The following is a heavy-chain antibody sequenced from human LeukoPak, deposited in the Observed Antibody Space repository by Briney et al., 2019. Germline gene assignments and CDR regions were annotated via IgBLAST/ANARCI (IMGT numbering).Heavy chain of an antibody. V-gene: IGHV4-61*02. Sequence: SETPSVTCTVSGGSISSGSYYWSWIRQPAGKGLEWIGRIFTSGSTNYNPSLKSRVTISVDTSKNQFSLKLTSVTAADTAVYYCARDKYYYDTSGSNPVFDYWSQGTLVTVSS. CDR1: GGSISSGSYY. CDR2: IFTSGST. CDR3: ARDKYYYDTSGSNPVFDY. D-gene: IGHD3-22*01. J-gene: IGHJ4*02.